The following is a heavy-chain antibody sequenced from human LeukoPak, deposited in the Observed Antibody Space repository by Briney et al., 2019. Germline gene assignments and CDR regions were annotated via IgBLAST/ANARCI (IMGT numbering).Heavy chain of an antibody. CDR2: IKQDGSEK. D-gene: IGHD3-16*01. CDR3: ARGGGLDV. Sequence: TGGSLRLSCAASGFTFSSYWMSWVRQAPGKGLEWVANIKQDGSEKYHVDSVKGRFTISRDNAKNSLYLQMSNLRAEDTAVYFCARGGGLDVWGQGATVTVSS. V-gene: IGHV3-7*03. J-gene: IGHJ6*02. CDR1: GFTFSSYW.